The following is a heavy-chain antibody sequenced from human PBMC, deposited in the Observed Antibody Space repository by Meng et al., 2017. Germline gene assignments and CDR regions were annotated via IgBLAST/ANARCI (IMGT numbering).Heavy chain of an antibody. V-gene: IGHV4-38-2*02. J-gene: IGHJ5*02. CDR3: ANEDPDVSWTNWFDP. CDR2: IHHSGST. CDR1: GYSISSGYY. Sequence: SETLSLTCTVSGYSISSGYYCGWIRQPPGKGLEWIGSIHHSGSTYYNPSLKSRVTISVDTYKNQFPLQLSSVTAADTAVYYCANEDPDVSWTNWFDPWGQGTLVTVSS. D-gene: IGHD3/OR15-3a*01.